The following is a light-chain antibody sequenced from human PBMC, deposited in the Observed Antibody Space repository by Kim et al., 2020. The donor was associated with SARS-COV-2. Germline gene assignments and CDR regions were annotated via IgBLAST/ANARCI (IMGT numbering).Light chain of an antibody. Sequence: NFMLTQPHSVSESPGKTVTISCTRSSGNIATSYVHWYQQRPGSVPTIVIYEDDQRSSGVPDRFSGSIDRSSNSASLSISGLRTDDEADYYCQCYDDNIQVFGGGTQLTVL. CDR2: EDD. CDR3: QCYDDNIQV. V-gene: IGLV6-57*04. CDR1: SGNIATSY. J-gene: IGLJ2*01.